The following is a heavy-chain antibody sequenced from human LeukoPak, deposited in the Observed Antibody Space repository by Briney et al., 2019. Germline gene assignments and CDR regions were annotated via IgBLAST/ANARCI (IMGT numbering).Heavy chain of an antibody. J-gene: IGHJ6*03. CDR1: GGSISGYH. Sequence: PSETLSLTCNVSGGSISGYHWSWVRQPPGKGLEWLGYIYYSGSSNYNPSLKSRVTMSADTSKNQFSLKLSSVTAADTAVYYCARVPRSYYYYYYMDVWGKGTTVTVSS. V-gene: IGHV4-59*01. CDR3: ARVPRSYYYYYYMDV. CDR2: IYYSGSS.